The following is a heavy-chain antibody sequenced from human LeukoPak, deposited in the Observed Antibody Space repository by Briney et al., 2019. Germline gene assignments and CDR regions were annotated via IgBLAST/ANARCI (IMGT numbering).Heavy chain of an antibody. CDR2: IHDSGST. J-gene: IGHJ4*02. D-gene: IGHD1-26*01. Sequence: SETLSLTCTVSGGSISSYYWTWIRQPPGKGLEWIGYIHDSGSTNYNPSLKSRVTTSVDTSKNQFSLKLSSVTAADTAVYYCARAYSGTLPAKDWGQGSLVTVSS. CDR3: ARAYSGTLPAKD. V-gene: IGHV4-59*01. CDR1: GGSISSYY.